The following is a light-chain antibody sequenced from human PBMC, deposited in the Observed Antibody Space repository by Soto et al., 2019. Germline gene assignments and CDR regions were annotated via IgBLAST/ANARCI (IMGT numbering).Light chain of an antibody. CDR1: QSVGSN. Sequence: EIVMTQSPATLSVSPGERATLSCRASQSVGSNLAWYQQKPGQAPRLLIYGASTRANGIPARFSGTGSGTEFTLTISSLEPEDFAVYYCQQRSNWPPGPLTFGGGTKVDIK. CDR2: GAS. CDR3: QQRSNWPPGPLT. V-gene: IGKV3-15*01. J-gene: IGKJ4*01.